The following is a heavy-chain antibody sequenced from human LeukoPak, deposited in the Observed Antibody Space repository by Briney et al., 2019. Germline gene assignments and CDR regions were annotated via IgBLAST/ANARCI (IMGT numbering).Heavy chain of an antibody. CDR3: ASSSGYSSGWYLTPNPYYFDY. J-gene: IGHJ4*02. CDR2: IYYSGST. D-gene: IGHD6-19*01. Sequence: SETPSLTCTVSGGSISSYYWSWIRQPPGKGLEWIGYIYYSGSTNYNPSLKSRVTISVDTSKNQFSLELSSVTAADTAVYYCASSSGYSSGWYLTPNPYYFDYWGQGTLVTVSS. V-gene: IGHV4-59*08. CDR1: GGSISSYY.